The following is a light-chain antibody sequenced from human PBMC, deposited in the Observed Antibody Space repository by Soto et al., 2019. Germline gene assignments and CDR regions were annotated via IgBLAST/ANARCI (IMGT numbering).Light chain of an antibody. CDR2: GAS. CDR1: QSVSNNY. CDR3: QQYSRAPLT. J-gene: IGKJ1*01. V-gene: IGKV3-20*01. Sequence: VCTKSPVTLSMSPGERATLSCRASQSVSNNYLAWYQQKPGQAPRLLIYGASSRATGIPDRFSGGGSGTDFTLTISRLEAEDFAVYYCQQYSRAPLTFGQGTKVDIK.